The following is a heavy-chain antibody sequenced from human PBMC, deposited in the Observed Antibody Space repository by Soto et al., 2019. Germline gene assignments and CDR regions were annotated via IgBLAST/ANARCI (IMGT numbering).Heavy chain of an antibody. D-gene: IGHD1-1*01. Sequence: SETLSLTCAVYGGSFSGYYWSWIRQPPGKGLEWIGEINHSGSTNYNPSLKSRVTISVDKSKNQFSLKLSSVTAADTAVYYCAGGVLESRGTAFDIWGQGTMVTVSS. V-gene: IGHV4-34*01. J-gene: IGHJ3*02. CDR1: GGSFSGYY. CDR2: INHSGST. CDR3: AGGVLESRGTAFDI.